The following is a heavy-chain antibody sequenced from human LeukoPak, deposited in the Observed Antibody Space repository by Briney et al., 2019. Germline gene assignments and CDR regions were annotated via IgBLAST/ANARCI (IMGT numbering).Heavy chain of an antibody. V-gene: IGHV4-31*03. D-gene: IGHD6-6*01. CDR3: GSLATPGLYFDY. Sequence: SQTLSLTCTVPGGSIRSDIYYWSWIRQHPGKGLEWIGYIHHSGSTFYNPSLKSRITISVDTSKYQFSLRLRSVTAADTAVYYCGSLATPGLYFDYWGLGTLVTVSS. CDR1: GGSIRSDIYY. CDR2: IHHSGST. J-gene: IGHJ4*02.